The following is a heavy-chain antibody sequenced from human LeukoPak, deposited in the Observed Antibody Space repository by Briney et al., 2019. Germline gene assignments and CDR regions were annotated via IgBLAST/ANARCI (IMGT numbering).Heavy chain of an antibody. D-gene: IGHD4-23*01. CDR1: GGSISSGGYY. CDR2: IYYSGST. J-gene: IGHJ4*02. Sequence: PSETLSLTCTVSGGSISSGGYYRSWIRQHPGKGPEWIGYIYYSGSTYYNPSLKSRVTISVDTSKNQFSLKLSSVTAADTAVYYCARDKEEQLWGQTTVVTPGDYWGQGTLVTVSS. CDR3: ARDKEEQLWGQTTVVTPGDY. V-gene: IGHV4-31*03.